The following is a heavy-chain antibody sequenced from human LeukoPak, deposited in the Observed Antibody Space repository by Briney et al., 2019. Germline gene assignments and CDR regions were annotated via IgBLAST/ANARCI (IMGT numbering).Heavy chain of an antibody. CDR3: ARDNDKVVDH. J-gene: IGHJ4*01. CDR1: GYTFSNYG. CDR2: ITAYNGNR. Sequence: GASVNVSCKTSGYTFSNYGSSWVRQAPGQGVEWMGWITAYNGNRVYAQRFQGRITLTTDTSTSTSYMELRSLEYDDTAISYCARDNDKVVDHWGQGTLVTVSS. D-gene: IGHD1-1*01. V-gene: IGHV1-18*01.